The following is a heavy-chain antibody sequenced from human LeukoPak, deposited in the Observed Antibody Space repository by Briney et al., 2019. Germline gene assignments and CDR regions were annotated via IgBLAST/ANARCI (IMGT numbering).Heavy chain of an antibody. CDR2: IIPIFGTA. CDR1: GGTFSSYA. J-gene: IGHJ5*02. D-gene: IGHD5-18*01. Sequence: SVKVSCKASGGTFSSYAISWVRQAPGQGLEWMGGIIPIFGTANYAQKFQGRVTITADESTSTAYMELSSLRAEDTAVYYCARENGYSYGSGWFDPRGQGTLVTVSS. V-gene: IGHV1-69*13. CDR3: ARENGYSYGSGWFDP.